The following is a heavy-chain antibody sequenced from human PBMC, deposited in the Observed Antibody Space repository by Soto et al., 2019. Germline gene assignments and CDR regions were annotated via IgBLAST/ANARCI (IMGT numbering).Heavy chain of an antibody. CDR2: ISSDGSST. J-gene: IGHJ4*02. V-gene: IGHV3-74*01. D-gene: IGHD2-2*01. Sequence: QPGGSLRLSFAPSGFTLSNYWMHSARQAPGMGLVWVSRISSDGSSTNYADSVKGRFTISRDNAKNTLHLQMNSLRAEDTAVYYCARVPYCSSSSCYSYFDSWGQGT. CDR1: GFTLSNYW. CDR3: ARVPYCSSSSCYSYFDS.